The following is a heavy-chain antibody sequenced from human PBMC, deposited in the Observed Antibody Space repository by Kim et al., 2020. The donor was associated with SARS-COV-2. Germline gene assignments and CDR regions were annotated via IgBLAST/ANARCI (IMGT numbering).Heavy chain of an antibody. CDR2: IIPIFGTA. Sequence: SVKVSCKASGGTFSSYAIRWVRQAPGQGLEWMGGIIPIFGTANYAQKFQGRFTITADESTSTAYMELSSLRSEDTAVYYCAREIVGATFDYWGQGTLVTVSS. J-gene: IGHJ4*02. CDR1: GGTFSSYA. D-gene: IGHD1-26*01. V-gene: IGHV1-69*13. CDR3: AREIVGATFDY.